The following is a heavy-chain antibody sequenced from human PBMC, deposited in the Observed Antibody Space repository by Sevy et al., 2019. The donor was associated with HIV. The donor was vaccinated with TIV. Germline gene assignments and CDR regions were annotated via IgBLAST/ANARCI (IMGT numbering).Heavy chain of an antibody. CDR3: ARHFPSIYCISTSCYGKGYYYGMDV. V-gene: IGHV1-18*01. CDR2: ISAYNGNT. CDR1: GYTFTSYG. D-gene: IGHD2-2*01. Sequence: ASVKVSCKASGYTFTSYGISWVRQAPGQGLEWMGWISAYNGNTNYAQKLQGRVTMTTDTSTSTAYMELRSLRSDDTAVYYCARHFPSIYCISTSCYGKGYYYGMDVWGQGTTVTVSS. J-gene: IGHJ6*02.